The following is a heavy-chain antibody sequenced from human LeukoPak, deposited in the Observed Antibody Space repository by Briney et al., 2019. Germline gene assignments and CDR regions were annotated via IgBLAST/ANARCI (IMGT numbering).Heavy chain of an antibody. CDR2: ISSSGSTI. J-gene: IGHJ4*02. D-gene: IGHD6-13*01. V-gene: IGHV3-48*03. CDR1: GFTFSIYE. Sequence: GGSLRLSCAASGFTFSIYEMNWVRQAPGKGLEWVSYISSSGSTIYYADSVKGRFTISRDKTTNSLYLQMNSLRAEDTAVYYCARPTGYSSSWYGYWGQGTLVTVSS. CDR3: ARPTGYSSSWYGY.